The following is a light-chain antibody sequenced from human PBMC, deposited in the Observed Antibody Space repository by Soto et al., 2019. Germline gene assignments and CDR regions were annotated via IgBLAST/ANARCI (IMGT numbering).Light chain of an antibody. CDR2: AAS. Sequence: DIXVTQSPSSLSASVGDRVSITCRASQDISNFLAWYQQKPGEVPKLLIYAASILQSGVPSRFSGSGSGTEFTLTISSLQPEDVATYYCQKYNSPPRTFGQGTKVEI. J-gene: IGKJ1*01. CDR1: QDISNF. CDR3: QKYNSPPRT. V-gene: IGKV1-27*01.